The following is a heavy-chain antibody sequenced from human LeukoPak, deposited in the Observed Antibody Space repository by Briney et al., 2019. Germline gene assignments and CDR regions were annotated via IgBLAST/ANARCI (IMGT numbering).Heavy chain of an antibody. D-gene: IGHD3-16*01. J-gene: IGHJ4*02. V-gene: IGHV4-59*01. Sequence: SETVSLTCSVSGDSISTYHWNWIRKPPGKGLEWIGYMQSTGSSKYNPSLKSRVNIFVDTSKNQAALILTSATAADTAVYYCARDKRHSYGRYFDHWGQGALVTVSS. CDR3: ARDKRHSYGRYFDH. CDR2: MQSTGSS. CDR1: GDSISTYH.